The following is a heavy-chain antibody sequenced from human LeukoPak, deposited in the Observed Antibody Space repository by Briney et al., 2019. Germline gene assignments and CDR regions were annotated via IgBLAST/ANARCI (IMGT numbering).Heavy chain of an antibody. CDR2: IKQDGSDK. D-gene: IGHD2-2*01. Sequence: TGGSLRLSCAASGFTFSTYWMSWVRQAPGKGLEWVANIKQDGSDKLYVDSVKGRFTISRDNAKNSMYLQMNSLRAEDTAVYYCARVLPDASRDYWGQGTLVTVSS. V-gene: IGHV3-7*01. CDR1: GFTFSTYW. CDR3: ARVLPDASRDY. J-gene: IGHJ4*02.